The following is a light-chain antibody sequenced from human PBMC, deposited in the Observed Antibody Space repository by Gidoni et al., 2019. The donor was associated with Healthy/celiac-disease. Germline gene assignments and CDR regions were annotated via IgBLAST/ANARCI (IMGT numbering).Light chain of an antibody. CDR2: GAS. V-gene: IGKV3-20*01. CDR1: QSVSSSY. Sequence: EIVLPQSPGTLSLSPGERATLSCRASQSVSSSYLAWYQQKPGQAPRLLIYGASSRATGIPDRFSGSGSETDFTLTISRLEPEDFAVYYCQQYGSSPPYTFGQGTKLEIK. CDR3: QQYGSSPPYT. J-gene: IGKJ2*01.